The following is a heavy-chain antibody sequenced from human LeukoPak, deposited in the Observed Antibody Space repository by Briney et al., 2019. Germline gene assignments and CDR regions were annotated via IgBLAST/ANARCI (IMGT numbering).Heavy chain of an antibody. CDR2: ISNDGSNK. CDR1: GFTFSSYG. D-gene: IGHD3-10*01. V-gene: IGHV3-30*18. CDR3: AKGRGAFDI. Sequence: GRSLTLYCVASGFTFSSYGMHWLRQAPGKGLEWVAVISNDGSNKYYADSVKGRFTISRDNSKNTLYLQMNSLRAEDTAVYYCAKGRGAFDIWGQGTMVTVSS. J-gene: IGHJ3*02.